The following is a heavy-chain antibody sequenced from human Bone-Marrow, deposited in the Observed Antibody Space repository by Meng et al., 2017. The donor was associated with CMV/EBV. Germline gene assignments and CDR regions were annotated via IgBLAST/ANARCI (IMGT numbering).Heavy chain of an antibody. V-gene: IGHV3-21*01. CDR1: GFTFSSYS. J-gene: IGHJ4*02. D-gene: IGHD3-3*01. CDR3: ARGHYDFWSGYYRYYFDY. CDR2: ISSSSSYI. Sequence: GGSLRLSCAASGFTFSSYSMNWVRQAPGKGLEWVSSISSSSSYIYYADSVKGRFTISRDNAKNSLYLQMNSLRAEDTAVYYCARGHYDFWSGYYRYYFDYWGQGTLVTVSS.